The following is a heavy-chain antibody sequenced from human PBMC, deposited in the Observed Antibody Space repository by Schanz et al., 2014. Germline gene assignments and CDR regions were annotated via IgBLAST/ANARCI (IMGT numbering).Heavy chain of an antibody. CDR3: AREVGLYDRGWFDP. CDR1: GYTFTSYG. CDR2: ISANNGNT. V-gene: IGHV1-18*01. Sequence: QVQLVQSWAEVKGPGASVKVSCKASGYTFTSYGISWVRQAPGQGLEWMGWISANNGNTNYAQKFQGRVTMTTDTSTSTAYMELRSLRSDDTAMYYCAREVGLYDRGWFDPWGQGTLVIVSS. D-gene: IGHD3-22*01. J-gene: IGHJ5*02.